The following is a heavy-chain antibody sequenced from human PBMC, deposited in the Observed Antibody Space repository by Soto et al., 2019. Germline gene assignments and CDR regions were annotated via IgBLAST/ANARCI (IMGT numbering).Heavy chain of an antibody. J-gene: IGHJ6*02. V-gene: IGHV1-2*04. CDR2: INPNSGGT. CDR3: ARDVRDYYGMDV. CDR1: GYTFTGYY. Sequence: ASVKVSCKASGYTFTGYYMHWVRQAPGQGLEWMGWINPNSGGTNYAQKFQGWVTMTRDTSISTAYMELSRLRSDDTAVYYCARDVRDYYGMDVWGQGTTVTVSS.